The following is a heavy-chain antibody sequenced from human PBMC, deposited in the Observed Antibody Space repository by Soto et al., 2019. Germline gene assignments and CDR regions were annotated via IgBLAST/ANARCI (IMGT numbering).Heavy chain of an antibody. CDR1: GFTFSTYG. CDR2: ISEGGGDT. V-gene: IGHV3-23*01. D-gene: IGHD1-7*01. J-gene: IGHJ4*02. CDR3: ATGGTAYTPGTY. Sequence: GGSLRLSCAASGFTFSTYGMSWVRQAPGKGLEWVSSISEGGGDTYHADSVKGRLTISRDNSRNILYLQMNSLRADDTALYYCATGGTAYTPGTYWGQGTLVTVSS.